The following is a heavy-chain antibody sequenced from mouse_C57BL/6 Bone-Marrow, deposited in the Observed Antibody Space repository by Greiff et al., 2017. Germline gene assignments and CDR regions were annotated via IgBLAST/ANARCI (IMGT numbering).Heavy chain of an antibody. V-gene: IGHV1-18*01. D-gene: IGHD1-1*01. J-gene: IGHJ4*01. Sequence: EVKLLESGPELVKPGASVKIPCKASGYTFTDYNMDWVKQSHGKSLEWIGDINPNNGGTIYNQKFKGKATLTVDKSSSTAYLELRSLTSEDTAVYYCARSPYYYGSSYEAKDYWGQGTSVTVSS. CDR1: GYTFTDYN. CDR2: INPNNGGT. CDR3: ARSPYYYGSSYEAKDY.